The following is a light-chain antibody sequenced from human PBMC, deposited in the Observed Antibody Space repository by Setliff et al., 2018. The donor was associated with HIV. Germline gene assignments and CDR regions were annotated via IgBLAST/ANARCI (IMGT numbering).Light chain of an antibody. V-gene: IGLV2-14*01. CDR1: SSDVGTYNY. CDR2: DVN. Sequence: QSALTQPASVSGFPGQSITIPCTGTSSDVGTYNYVSWYQQYPGKAPKLMIYDVNNRPSGVSNRFSGSKSGNTASLTISGLQAEDEADYYCNSYTTSWTLVFGVGTKVTVL. CDR3: NSYTTSWTLV. J-gene: IGLJ2*01.